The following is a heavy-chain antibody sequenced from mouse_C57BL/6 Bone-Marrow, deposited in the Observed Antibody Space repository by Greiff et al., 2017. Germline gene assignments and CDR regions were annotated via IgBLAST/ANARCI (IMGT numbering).Heavy chain of an antibody. Sequence: VQLQQSGPELVKPGASVKISCKASGYTFTDYYMNWVKQSHGKSLEWIGDINPNNGGTSYNQKFKGKATVTVDTSSSTAYMELRSLTSEDSAVYYCARWGYDYDVDYWGQGTTLTVSS. CDR2: INPNNGGT. J-gene: IGHJ2*01. CDR3: ARWGYDYDVDY. V-gene: IGHV1-26*01. D-gene: IGHD2-4*01. CDR1: GYTFTDYY.